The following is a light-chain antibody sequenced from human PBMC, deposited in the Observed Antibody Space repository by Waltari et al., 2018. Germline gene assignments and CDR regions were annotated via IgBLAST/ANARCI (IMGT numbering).Light chain of an antibody. Sequence: FTITCRASQSVSSSLAWYQQKPGKAPKLLIYKASTLESGVPSRCSGSGSGTEFTLTISSLHPDDFAAYYCQQYETYFWTFGQGTKVEIK. CDR3: QQYETYFWT. J-gene: IGKJ1*01. CDR2: KAS. V-gene: IGKV1-5*03. CDR1: QSVSSS.